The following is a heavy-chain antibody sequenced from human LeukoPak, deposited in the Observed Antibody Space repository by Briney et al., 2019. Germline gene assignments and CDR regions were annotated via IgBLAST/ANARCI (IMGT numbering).Heavy chain of an antibody. Sequence: PGGSLRLSCAASGVAFNNYAMCWVRHPPATGLEWVSAITDSGGDTNSSDPVMRRLAISRDNSKNTLYLQMNSLRAEDTAIYYCAKADGAATSWFVDYWGQGTMVTVSS. CDR3: AKADGAATSWFVDY. V-gene: IGHV3-23*01. CDR2: ITDSGGDT. J-gene: IGHJ4*02. D-gene: IGHD3-9*01. CDR1: GVAFNNYA.